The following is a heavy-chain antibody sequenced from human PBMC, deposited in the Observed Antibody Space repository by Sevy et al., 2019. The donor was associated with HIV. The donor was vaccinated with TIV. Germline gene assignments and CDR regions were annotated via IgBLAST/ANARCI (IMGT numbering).Heavy chain of an antibody. D-gene: IGHD3-9*01. CDR2: ISYDGSNK. CDR3: ASEHFDWLLSFDY. Sequence: GGSLRLSCAASGFTFSSYAMHWVRQAPGKGLEWVAVISYDGSNKYYADSVKGRFTISRDNSKNKLYLQMNSLRAEDTALYYCASEHFDWLLSFDYWGQGTMVTVSS. CDR1: GFTFSSYA. J-gene: IGHJ4*02. V-gene: IGHV3-30-3*01.